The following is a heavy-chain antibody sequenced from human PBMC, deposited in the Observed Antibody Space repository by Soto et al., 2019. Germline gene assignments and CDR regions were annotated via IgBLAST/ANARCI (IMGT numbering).Heavy chain of an antibody. Sequence: PSETLSLTCTVSNDSIRSGTYYWAWIRQPPGRGLEWIGSAAYSGGTYKNPSLKSRVTVSVDTSKNQFSLKLTSVTAADTAVYYCAKVVVGATSHSDFDSWGQGTLVTVSS. J-gene: IGHJ4*02. CDR2: AAYSGGT. CDR3: AKVVVGATSHSDFDS. D-gene: IGHD2-15*01. CDR1: NDSIRSGTYY. V-gene: IGHV4-39*01.